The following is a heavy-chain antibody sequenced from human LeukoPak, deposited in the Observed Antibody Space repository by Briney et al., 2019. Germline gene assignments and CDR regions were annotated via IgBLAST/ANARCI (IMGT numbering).Heavy chain of an antibody. V-gene: IGHV3-74*01. CDR1: GFTFSIYW. Sequence: GGSLRLSCAASGFTFSIYWMHWVRQAPGKGLVWVSGIDSDGSNTSYADSVKGRFTISRDNAENPLYLQMDSLRAEDTAVYYCARSHVFAGYWGQGTLVTVSS. D-gene: IGHD2-8*01. CDR2: IDSDGSNT. CDR3: ARSHVFAGY. J-gene: IGHJ4*02.